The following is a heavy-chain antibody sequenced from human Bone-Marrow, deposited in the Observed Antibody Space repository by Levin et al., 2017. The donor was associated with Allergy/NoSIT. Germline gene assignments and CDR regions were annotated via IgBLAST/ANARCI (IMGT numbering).Heavy chain of an antibody. J-gene: IGHJ3*02. V-gene: IGHV3-9*01. Sequence: SLKISCAASGFTFDDYAMHWVRQAPGKGLEWVSGISWNSGSIGYADSVKGRFTISRDNAKNSLYLQMNSLRAEDTALYYCAKGSSWDLDAFDIWGQGTMVTVSS. D-gene: IGHD6-13*01. CDR3: AKGSSWDLDAFDI. CDR2: ISWNSGSI. CDR1: GFTFDDYA.